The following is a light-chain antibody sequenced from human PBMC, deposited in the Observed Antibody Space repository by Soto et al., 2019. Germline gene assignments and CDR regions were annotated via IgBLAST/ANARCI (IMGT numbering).Light chain of an antibody. V-gene: IGKV3-20*01. CDR1: QSVRSDY. J-gene: IGKJ1*01. CDR2: GAS. CDR3: QQYVNSPET. Sequence: EIVWTQSPGTLSLSPGEGATLSCRASQSVRSDYLAWYQQKPGQAPRLLIYGASRRATGIPDRFSGSGAGTDFSLTISRLEPEDFAVDCCQQYVNSPETFGQGTKVEIK.